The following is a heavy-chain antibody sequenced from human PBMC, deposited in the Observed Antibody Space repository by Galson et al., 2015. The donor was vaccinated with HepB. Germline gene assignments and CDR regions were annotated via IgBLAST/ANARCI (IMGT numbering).Heavy chain of an antibody. D-gene: IGHD4-17*01. CDR1: GYTFTAYY. J-gene: IGHJ4*02. CDR3: ARGMATVTTFRSRNNDY. Sequence: SVKVSCKASGYTFTAYYMHWVRQAPGQGLEWMGIINPSGGSTTYAQRFQGRVTMIRDTSTSTVYMELSSLRSEDTAIYYCARGMATVTTFRSRNNDYWGQGTLVTVSS. V-gene: IGHV1-46*01. CDR2: INPSGGST.